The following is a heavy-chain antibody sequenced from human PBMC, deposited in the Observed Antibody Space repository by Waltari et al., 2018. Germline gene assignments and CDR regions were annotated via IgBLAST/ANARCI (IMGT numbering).Heavy chain of an antibody. J-gene: IGHJ5*02. Sequence: QVQLQESGPGLVKPSETLSLTCTVSGDSLRKSYFHWIRQPPGKGLEWIVYIFSTGSTIYNPSLNSRVTISVDTSKNQFSLKLTSMTAADTAVYYCATSPSSSWYWIDPWGQGTLVTVSS. CDR1: GDSLRKSY. CDR3: ATSPSSSWYWIDP. D-gene: IGHD6-13*01. CDR2: IFSTGST. V-gene: IGHV4-4*09.